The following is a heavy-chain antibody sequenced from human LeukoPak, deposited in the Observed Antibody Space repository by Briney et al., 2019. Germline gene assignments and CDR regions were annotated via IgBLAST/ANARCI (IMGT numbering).Heavy chain of an antibody. D-gene: IGHD1-7*01. CDR3: ARRWNYGRNYYIDV. CDR1: GGSFSNYY. V-gene: IGHV4-34*01. J-gene: IGHJ6*03. Sequence: SETLSLTCAVYGGSFSNYYWSWIRQTPGKGMEWIGEINDNGRISYNPSLMSRVTVSVDTSKNQFSLRLTSVTATDTAVYYCARRWNYGRNYYIDVWGKGATVSVSS. CDR2: INDNGRI.